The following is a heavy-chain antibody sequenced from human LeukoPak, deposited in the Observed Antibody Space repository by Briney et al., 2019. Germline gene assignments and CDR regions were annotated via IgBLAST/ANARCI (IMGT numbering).Heavy chain of an antibody. Sequence: SETLSLTCAVYGGSFSGYYWSWIRQPPGKGLELIGEINHSGSTNYNPSLKSRVTISVDTSKNQFSLKLSSVTAADTAVYYCARTRVPAAHCDYWGQGTLVTVSS. CDR1: GGSFSGYY. D-gene: IGHD2-2*01. CDR3: ARTRVPAAHCDY. V-gene: IGHV4-34*01. CDR2: INHSGST. J-gene: IGHJ4*02.